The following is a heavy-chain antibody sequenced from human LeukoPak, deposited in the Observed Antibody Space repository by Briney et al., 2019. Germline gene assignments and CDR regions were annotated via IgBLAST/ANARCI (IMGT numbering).Heavy chain of an antibody. V-gene: IGHV3-66*01. J-gene: IGHJ4*02. CDR2: IYSGGST. CDR3: ARETLGKGFFDY. D-gene: IGHD3-16*01. Sequence: GGSLRLSCAASGFTFNIYPMSWVRQAPGKGLEWVSVIYSGGSTYYADSVKGRFTISRDNSKNTLYLQMNSLRAEDTAVYYCARETLGKGFFDYWGQGTLVTVSS. CDR1: GFTFNIYP.